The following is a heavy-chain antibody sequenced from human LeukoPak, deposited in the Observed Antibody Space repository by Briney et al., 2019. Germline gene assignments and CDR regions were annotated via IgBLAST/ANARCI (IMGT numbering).Heavy chain of an antibody. CDR3: ARDYSSSSGYFDY. Sequence: GASVKVSCKASGYTFTGYYMHWVRQAPGQGLEWMGWINPNSGDTNYAEKFQGRVTMTRGTSISTAYMDLRRLRSDDTAVYYCARDYSSSSGYFDYWGQGTLVTVSS. CDR2: INPNSGDT. J-gene: IGHJ4*02. V-gene: IGHV1-2*02. CDR1: GYTFTGYY. D-gene: IGHD6-6*01.